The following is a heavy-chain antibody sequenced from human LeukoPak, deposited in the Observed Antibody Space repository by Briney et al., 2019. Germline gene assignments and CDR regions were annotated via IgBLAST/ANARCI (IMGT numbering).Heavy chain of an antibody. CDR1: GYTLTELS. J-gene: IGHJ3*02. CDR3: ARDAQITIFGVVIISEDDALDI. D-gene: IGHD3-3*01. CDR2: FDPEDGET. V-gene: IGHV1-24*01. Sequence: ASVKVSCKVSGYTLTELSMHWVRQAPGKGLEWMGGFDPEDGETIYAQKFQGRVTITRDTSASTAYMELSSLRSEDTAVYYCARDAQITIFGVVIISEDDALDIWGQGTMVTVSS.